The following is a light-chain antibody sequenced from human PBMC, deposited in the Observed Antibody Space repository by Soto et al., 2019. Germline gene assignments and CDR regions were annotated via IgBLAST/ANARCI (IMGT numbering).Light chain of an antibody. CDR1: QSVSSN. Sequence: EIVMTQSPATLSVSPGERATLSCRASQSVSSNLAWYQQKPGQAPRFLIYGASTRATGIPARFSGSGSETEFTLTISSLQSEDFAVYYCQQYNNWPYTFGQGTKLEIK. CDR2: GAS. V-gene: IGKV3-15*01. J-gene: IGKJ2*01. CDR3: QQYNNWPYT.